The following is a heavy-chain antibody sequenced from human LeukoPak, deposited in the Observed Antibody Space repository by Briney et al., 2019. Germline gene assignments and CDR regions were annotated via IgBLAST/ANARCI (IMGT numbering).Heavy chain of an antibody. CDR2: ISGSGGST. Sequence: GGSLRLSCAASGCTFSSYAMSWVRQAPGKGLEWVSAISGSGGSTCYADSVKGRFTISRDNSKNTLYLQMNSLRAEDTAVYYCAKRLTAVAANFDYWGQGTLVTVSS. CDR3: AKRLTAVAANFDY. CDR1: GCTFSSYA. D-gene: IGHD6-19*01. J-gene: IGHJ4*02. V-gene: IGHV3-23*01.